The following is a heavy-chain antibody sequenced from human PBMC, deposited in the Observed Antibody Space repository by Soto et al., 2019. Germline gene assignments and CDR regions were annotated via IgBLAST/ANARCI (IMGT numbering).Heavy chain of an antibody. CDR2: ISGSGGST. CDR3: AKDHNGRYFDWLLEYYYDD. Sequence: GGSLRLSCAASGFTFSSYAMRWVRQAPGKGLEWVSAISGSGGSTYYADSVKGRFTISRDNSKNTLYLQMNSLRAEDTAVYYCAKDHNGRYFDWLLEYYYDDWGQGTLVTVSA. V-gene: IGHV3-23*01. D-gene: IGHD3-9*01. CDR1: GFTFSSYA. J-gene: IGHJ4*02.